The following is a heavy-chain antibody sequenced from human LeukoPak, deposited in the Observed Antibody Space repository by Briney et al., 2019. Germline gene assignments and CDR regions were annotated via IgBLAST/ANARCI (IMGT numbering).Heavy chain of an antibody. CDR2: IYYSGST. J-gene: IGHJ4*02. CDR1: GGSISSSSYY. V-gene: IGHV4-39*01. D-gene: IGHD6-13*01. Sequence: SETLSPTCTVSGGSISSSSYYWGWIRQPPGKGLEWIGSIYYSGSTYYNPSLKSRVTISVDTSKNQFSLKLSSVTAADTAVYYCASQAADSSSWTYYFDYWGQGTLVTVSS. CDR3: ASQAADSSSWTYYFDY.